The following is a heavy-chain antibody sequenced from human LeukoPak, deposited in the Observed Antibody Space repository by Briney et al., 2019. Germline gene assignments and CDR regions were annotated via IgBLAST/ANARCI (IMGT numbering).Heavy chain of an antibody. CDR3: ARGIVGEKDDY. CDR2: ISSSGSTI. J-gene: IGHJ4*02. D-gene: IGHD1-26*01. Sequence: GGSLRLSCAASGFTFSSYEMNWVRQAPGKGLEWVSYISSSGSTIYYADSVKGRFTISRDNAKNSLYLQMNSLRAEDTAVYYCARGIVGEKDDYWGQGTLVTVSS. V-gene: IGHV3-48*03. CDR1: GFTFSSYE.